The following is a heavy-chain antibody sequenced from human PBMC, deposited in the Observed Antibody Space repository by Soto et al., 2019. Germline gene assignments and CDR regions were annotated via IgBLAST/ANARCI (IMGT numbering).Heavy chain of an antibody. D-gene: IGHD2-15*01. CDR3: AQDRGCTYYFDY. V-gene: IGHV3-23*01. J-gene: IGHJ4*02. CDR2: IDGSGDST. Sequence: GGSLRLSCATSGFPFRNYAMSWVRQTPGKGLEWVSAIDGSGDSTYYADSVKGRFTISRDNSGNTLYLQMDSLRAEDTAVYFCAQDRGCTYYFDYWGQGALVTVYS. CDR1: GFPFRNYA.